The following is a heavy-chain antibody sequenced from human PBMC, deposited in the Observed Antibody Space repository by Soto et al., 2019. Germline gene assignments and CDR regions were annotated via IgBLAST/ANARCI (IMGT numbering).Heavy chain of an antibody. CDR3: ARTPLKAGGYSYGPKFDY. CDR1: GGTFSSYT. Sequence: KVSCKASGGTFSSYTISWVRQAPGQGLEWMGRIIPILGIANYAQKFQGRVTITADKSTSTAYMELSSLRSEDTAVYYCARTPLKAGGYSYGPKFDYWGQGTLVTVSS. CDR2: IIPILGIA. V-gene: IGHV1-69*02. J-gene: IGHJ4*02. D-gene: IGHD5-18*01.